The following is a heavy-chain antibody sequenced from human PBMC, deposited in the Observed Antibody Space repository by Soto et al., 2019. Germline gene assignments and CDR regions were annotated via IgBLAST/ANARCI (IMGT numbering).Heavy chain of an antibody. CDR2: INSDGSST. V-gene: IGHV3-74*01. CDR1: GFTFSSYW. Sequence: EVQLVESGGGLVQPGGSLRLSCAASGFTFSSYWMHWVRQAPGKGLVWVSRINSDGSSTSYADSVKGRFTISRDNAKNTLYLQMNSLRAEDTAVYYCARGNYDSSGYYSPNWFDPWGQGTLVTVSS. J-gene: IGHJ5*02. D-gene: IGHD3-22*01. CDR3: ARGNYDSSGYYSPNWFDP.